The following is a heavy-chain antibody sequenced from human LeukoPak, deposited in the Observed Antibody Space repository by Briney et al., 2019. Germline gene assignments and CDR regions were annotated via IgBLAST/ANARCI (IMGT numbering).Heavy chain of an antibody. V-gene: IGHV3-48*03. J-gene: IGHJ3*02. D-gene: IGHD4-23*01. CDR3: ARDKVYGGPPDSPNAFDI. CDR2: ISSSGSTI. CDR1: GFTFSSYE. Sequence: QPGGSLRLSCAASGFTFSSYEMNWVRQAPGKGLEWVSYISSSGSTIYYADSVKGRFTISRDNAKNSLYLQMNSLRAEDTAVYYCARDKVYGGPPDSPNAFDIWGQGTMVTVSS.